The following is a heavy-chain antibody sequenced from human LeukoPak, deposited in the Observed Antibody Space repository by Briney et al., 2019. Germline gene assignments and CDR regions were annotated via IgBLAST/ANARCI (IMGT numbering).Heavy chain of an antibody. Sequence: SVKVSCKASGYTFTSYAISWVRQTPGQGLEWMGRIIPILGIANYAQKFQGRVTITADKSTSTAYMELSSLRSEDTAVYYCAFRPTSNSGYDLQFDYWGQGTLVTVSS. CDR2: IIPILGIA. CDR1: GYTFTSYA. V-gene: IGHV1-69*04. D-gene: IGHD5-12*01. J-gene: IGHJ4*02. CDR3: AFRPTSNSGYDLQFDY.